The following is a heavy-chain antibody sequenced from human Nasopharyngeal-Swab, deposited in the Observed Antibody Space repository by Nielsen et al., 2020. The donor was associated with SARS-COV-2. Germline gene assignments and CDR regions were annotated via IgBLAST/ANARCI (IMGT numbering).Heavy chain of an antibody. CDR1: GFTFSSYA. CDR2: ISYDGSNK. J-gene: IGHJ4*02. V-gene: IGHV3-30*04. D-gene: IGHD6-13*01. CDR3: ARGAGGI. Sequence: GGSLRLSCAASGFTFSSYAMHWVRQAPGKGLKWVAVISYDGSNKYYADSVKGRFTITRNNSQNTLYLQMNSLRAEDPAVYYCARGAGGIWGQGTLVTVSS.